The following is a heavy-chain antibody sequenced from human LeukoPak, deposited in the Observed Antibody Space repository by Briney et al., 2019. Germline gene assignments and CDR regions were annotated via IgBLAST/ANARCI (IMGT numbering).Heavy chain of an antibody. CDR2: IYSGSST. V-gene: IGHV3-53*01. Sequence: GGSLRLSCAASGFTVGTNYMSWVRQAPGKGLEWVSLIYSGSSTYYANSVKGRFTISRDNSKNTVYLQMNSLRAEDTAVYYCASPSSSYYYGLDYWGQGTLVTVSS. CDR3: ASPSSSYYYGLDY. D-gene: IGHD3-22*01. CDR1: GFTVGTNY. J-gene: IGHJ4*02.